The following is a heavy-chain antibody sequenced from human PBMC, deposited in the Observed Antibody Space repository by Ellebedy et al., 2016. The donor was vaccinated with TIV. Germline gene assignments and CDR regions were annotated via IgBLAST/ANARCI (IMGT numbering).Heavy chain of an antibody. V-gene: IGHV3-15*07. J-gene: IGHJ5*02. D-gene: IGHD6-6*01. Sequence: PGGSLRLSCAASGFIFSNAWMNWVRQAPGKGLEWVGRIKSKVDGGTTDYATSVTGRFTISRDDSKNTLYLEMNGLKREDTAVYYCTTDPEQIVRPTSIDPWGQGTLVTVSS. CDR3: TTDPEQIVRPTSIDP. CDR2: IKSKVDGGTT. CDR1: GFIFSNAW.